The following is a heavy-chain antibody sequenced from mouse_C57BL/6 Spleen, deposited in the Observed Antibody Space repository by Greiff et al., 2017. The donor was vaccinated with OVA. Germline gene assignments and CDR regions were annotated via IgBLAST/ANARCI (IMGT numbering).Heavy chain of an antibody. D-gene: IGHD2-2*01. V-gene: IGHV3-6*01. Sequence: EVKLMESGPGLVKPSQSLSLTCSVTGYSITSGYYWNWIRQFPGNKLEWMGYISYDGSNNYNPSLKNRISITRDTSKNQFFLKLNSVTTEDTATYYCARDGGYHYWYFDVWGTGTTVTVSS. CDR1: GYSITSGYY. CDR3: ARDGGYHYWYFDV. J-gene: IGHJ1*03. CDR2: ISYDGSN.